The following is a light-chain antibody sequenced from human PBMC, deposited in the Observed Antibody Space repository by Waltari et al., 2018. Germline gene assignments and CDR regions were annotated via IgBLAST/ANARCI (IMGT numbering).Light chain of an antibody. V-gene: IGKV3-20*01. CDR3: QQFGSSVMYT. CDR2: GPS. CDR1: QRLSRSR. J-gene: IGKJ2*01. Sequence: EVVLTDSPGILSLALGARATLPCTARQRLSRSRIYCYLHRPGEAPRLLIYGPSGRATGIPARCIGSRSWTDFSLTISRVEPEDFAVYYCQQFGSSVMYTFGQGTKLEIK.